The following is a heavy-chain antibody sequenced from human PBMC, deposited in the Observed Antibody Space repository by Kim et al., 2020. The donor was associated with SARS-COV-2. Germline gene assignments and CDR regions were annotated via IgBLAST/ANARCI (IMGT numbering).Heavy chain of an antibody. J-gene: IGHJ4*02. CDR1: GFSLSTGGVG. CDR2: IYCDDDK. CDR3: ARNAIQGDNRIFDY. D-gene: IGHD2-21*02. Sequence: SGPTLVNPTQTLTLTCTFSGFSLSTGGVGVGWIRQPPREALEWLALIYCDDDKRYSPSLKTRLTITKDTSKNQVVLTMTNMDPVDTATYFCARNAIQGDNRIFDYWGQGTLVTVSS. V-gene: IGHV2-5*02.